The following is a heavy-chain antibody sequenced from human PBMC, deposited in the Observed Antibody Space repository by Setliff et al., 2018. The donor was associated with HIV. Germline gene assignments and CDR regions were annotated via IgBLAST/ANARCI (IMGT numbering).Heavy chain of an antibody. D-gene: IGHD3-16*01. CDR2: INHSGSA. J-gene: IGHJ5*02. CDR1: GGSFSDYS. V-gene: IGHV4-34*01. Sequence: SETLSLTCAVYGGSFSDYSWTWIRQPPGKGLEWIGEINHSGSATYKSSLKSRASILVDTSKNQFSLKMTSVTAADTAVYYCARAGIPRLGARRWFDPWGQGALVT. CDR3: ARAGIPRLGARRWFDP.